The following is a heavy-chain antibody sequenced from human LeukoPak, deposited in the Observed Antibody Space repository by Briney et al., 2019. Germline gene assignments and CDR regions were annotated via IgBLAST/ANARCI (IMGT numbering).Heavy chain of an antibody. CDR2: ISYDGSNK. J-gene: IGHJ6*03. CDR3: ARDAMVRGAVMFYYYYYMDV. Sequence: GGSLRLSCAASGFTFSSYAMHWVRQAPGKGLEWVAVISYDGSNKYYADSVKGRFTISRDNSKNTLYLQMNSLRAEDTAVYYCARDAMVRGAVMFYYYYYMDVWGKGTTVTVSS. V-gene: IGHV3-30*04. CDR1: GFTFSSYA. D-gene: IGHD3-10*01.